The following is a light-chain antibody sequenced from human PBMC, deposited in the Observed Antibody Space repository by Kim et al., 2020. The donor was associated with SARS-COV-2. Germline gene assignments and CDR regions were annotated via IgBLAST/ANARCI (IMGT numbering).Light chain of an antibody. CDR1: QTVISDY. CDR2: AAS. Sequence: EIVLTQSPGTLSLSPGERATLSCRASQTVISDYLVWYQQKPGQAPRLFIYAASKRAGGIPDMFSGSGSGTDFTLTISRLEPEDFAVYYCQQYGSSLYTFGQGPKLEI. J-gene: IGKJ2*01. CDR3: QQYGSSLYT. V-gene: IGKV3-20*01.